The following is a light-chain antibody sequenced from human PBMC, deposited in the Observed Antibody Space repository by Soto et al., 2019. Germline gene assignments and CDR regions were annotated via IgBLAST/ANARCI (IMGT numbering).Light chain of an antibody. CDR1: QSISSF. V-gene: IGKV1-39*01. J-gene: IGKJ1*01. Sequence: IQMTQCPPSLSVSVGDRFTITCRASQSISSFFNWYQQKSGKAPKLLIYDTSNLQSGVPSRFSGSGSGTDFTLTISSLHAEDFATYYCQQSYTTAWTFGQGTKVDIK. CDR3: QQSYTTAWT. CDR2: DTS.